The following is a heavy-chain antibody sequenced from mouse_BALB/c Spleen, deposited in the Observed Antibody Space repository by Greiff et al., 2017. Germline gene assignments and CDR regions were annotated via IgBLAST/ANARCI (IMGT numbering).Heavy chain of an antibody. J-gene: IGHJ1*01. D-gene: IGHD1-3*01. Sequence: QVQLQQSGAELVRPGTSVKVSCKASGYAFTNYLIEWVKQRPGQGLEWIGVINPGSGGTNYNEKFKCKATLTADKSSSTAYMQLSSLTSDDSAVYFCARESGNHWYFDVWGAGTTVTVSS. CDR3: ARESGNHWYFDV. CDR2: INPGSGGT. CDR1: GYAFTNYL. V-gene: IGHV1-54*01.